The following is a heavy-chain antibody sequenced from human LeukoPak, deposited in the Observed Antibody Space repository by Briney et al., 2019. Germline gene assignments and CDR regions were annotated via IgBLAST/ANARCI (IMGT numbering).Heavy chain of an antibody. J-gene: IGHJ4*02. CDR1: GISFSSSG. V-gene: IGHV3-23*01. CDR2: ISGSGGST. CDR3: AKDLRYSSGFDY. Sequence: GGSLRLSCAASGISFSSSGMQWVRQAPGKGLEWVSAISGSGGSTYYADSVKGRFTISRDNSKNTLYLQMNSLRAEDTAVYYCAKDLRYSSGFDYWGQGTLVTVSS. D-gene: IGHD6-19*01.